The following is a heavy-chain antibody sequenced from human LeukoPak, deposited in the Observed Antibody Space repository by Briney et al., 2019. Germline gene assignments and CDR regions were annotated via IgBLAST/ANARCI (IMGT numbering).Heavy chain of an antibody. Sequence: ASVKVSCKASGYAFTGYYMHWVRQAPGQGLEWMGWINPNSGGTNYAQKFQGRVTMTRDTSISTAYMELSRLRSDDTAVYYCARVGITFGGGDYWGQGTLVTVSS. D-gene: IGHD3-16*01. CDR3: ARVGITFGGGDY. J-gene: IGHJ4*02. CDR2: INPNSGGT. CDR1: GYAFTGYY. V-gene: IGHV1-2*02.